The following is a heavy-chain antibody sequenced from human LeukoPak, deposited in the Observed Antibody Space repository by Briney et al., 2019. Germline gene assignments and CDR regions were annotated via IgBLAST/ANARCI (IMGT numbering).Heavy chain of an antibody. V-gene: IGHV3-11*01. Sequence: PGGSLRLSCAASGFTFSDYYMSWIRQAPGKGLEWVSYISSSGSTIYYADSVKGRFTFSRDNAKNSLYLQMNSLRAEDTAVYYCARQVGSISGSYVSYYFDYWGQGTLVTVSS. CDR1: GFTFSDYY. D-gene: IGHD1-26*01. CDR2: ISSSGSTI. J-gene: IGHJ4*02. CDR3: ARQVGSISGSYVSYYFDY.